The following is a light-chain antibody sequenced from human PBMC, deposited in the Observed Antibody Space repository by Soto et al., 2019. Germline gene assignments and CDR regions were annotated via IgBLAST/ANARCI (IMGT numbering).Light chain of an antibody. CDR3: QQYNNWPFS. CDR2: GAS. Sequence: DIVLTQSPGTLYLSPGERATLSCRASQSVSNNYLAWCQQKPGQAPRLLIYGASNRATGIPDRFSGTGSETDFTLTISGLQSEDSAVYLCQQYNNWPFSFGQGTRLEIK. J-gene: IGKJ5*01. CDR1: QSVSNNY. V-gene: IGKV3-20*01.